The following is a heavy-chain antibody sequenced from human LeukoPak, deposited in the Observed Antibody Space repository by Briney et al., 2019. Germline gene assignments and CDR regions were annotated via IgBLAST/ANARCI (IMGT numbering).Heavy chain of an antibody. CDR1: GGSFSGYY. J-gene: IGHJ5*02. V-gene: IGHV3-7*01. CDR2: IKQDGSEK. CDR3: ANWFDP. Sequence: ETLSLTCAVYGGSFSGYYWIWVRKAPGKGLEWVANIKQDGSEKYYVDSVKGRFTISRDNAKNSLYLQMNSLRAEDTAVYYCANWFDPWGQGTLVTVSS.